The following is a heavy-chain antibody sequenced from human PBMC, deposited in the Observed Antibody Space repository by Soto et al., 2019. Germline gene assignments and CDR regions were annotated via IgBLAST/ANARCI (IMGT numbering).Heavy chain of an antibody. Sequence: PSETLSLTCTVSGGSISSYYWSWIRQPPGKGLECIGYIYYSGSTYYNPSLKSRVTISVDTSKNQFSLKLSSVTAADTAVYYCARDGSVYDFDAFDIWGQGTMVTGSS. CDR1: GGSISSYY. CDR3: ARDGSVYDFDAFDI. J-gene: IGHJ3*02. CDR2: IYYSGST. V-gene: IGHV4-59*12. D-gene: IGHD1-1*01.